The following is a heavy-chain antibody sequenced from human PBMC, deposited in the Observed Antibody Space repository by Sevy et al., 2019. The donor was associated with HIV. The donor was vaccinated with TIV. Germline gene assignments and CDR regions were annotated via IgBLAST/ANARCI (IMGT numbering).Heavy chain of an antibody. J-gene: IGHJ6*01. V-gene: IGHV1-2*02. CDR2: INPNSGGR. D-gene: IGHD4-17*01. Sequence: ASVKVSCKGSGYTFTGYYMHWVRQAPGQGLEWMGWINPNSGGRNYAQKFQGRVTMTRDTSISTAYMELSRLRSDDTAVYYCARGSNSRTVTTYWYYYYGTDVWGQGTTVTVSS. CDR1: GYTFTGYY. CDR3: ARGSNSRTVTTYWYYYYGTDV.